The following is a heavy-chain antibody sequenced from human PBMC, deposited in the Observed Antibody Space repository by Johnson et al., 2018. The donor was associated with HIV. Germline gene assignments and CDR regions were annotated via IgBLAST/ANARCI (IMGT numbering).Heavy chain of an antibody. CDR3: ARDRVMVGATVDAFYI. D-gene: IGHD1-26*01. J-gene: IGHJ3*02. Sequence: MLLVESGGGVVRPGGSLRLSCAASGFTFDDYDMSWVRQAPGKGLEWVSGINWNGGSTGYADSVKGRFTISRDNAKNSLYLQMSSLRAEDTALYYCARDRVMVGATVDAFYIWGQGTMVTVSS. V-gene: IGHV3-20*04. CDR1: GFTFDDYD. CDR2: INWNGGST.